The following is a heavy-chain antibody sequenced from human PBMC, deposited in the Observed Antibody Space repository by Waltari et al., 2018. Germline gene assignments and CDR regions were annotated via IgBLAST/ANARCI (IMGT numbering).Heavy chain of an antibody. CDR1: GGTFNSYA. CDR3: ARRSNSDYILDY. V-gene: IGHV1-69*12. D-gene: IGHD4-4*01. CDR2: IIPVLGIA. J-gene: IGHJ4*02. Sequence: QVQLVQSGAEVKKPGSSVRVSCKASGGTFNSYALSWVRQVPGQGREWMGGIIPVLGIADYAQKFRGRVTITADESTTTAYMDLSSLRSDDTAVYYCARRSNSDYILDYWGQGTLVTVFS.